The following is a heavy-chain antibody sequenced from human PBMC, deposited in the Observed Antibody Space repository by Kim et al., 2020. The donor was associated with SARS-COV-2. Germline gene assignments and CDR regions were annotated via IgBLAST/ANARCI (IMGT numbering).Heavy chain of an antibody. Sequence: GGSLRLSCAASGFTFGDYALHWVRQAPGKGLEWVSGITWNSDTIAYADSVKGRFTVSRDNAKNSLFLQMNSLSPEDTALYFCARDSDTYSYGYASGLDYWGQGTLVTVSS. D-gene: IGHD5-18*01. CDR1: GFTFGDYA. V-gene: IGHV3-9*01. J-gene: IGHJ4*02. CDR2: ITWNSDTI. CDR3: ARDSDTYSYGYASGLDY.